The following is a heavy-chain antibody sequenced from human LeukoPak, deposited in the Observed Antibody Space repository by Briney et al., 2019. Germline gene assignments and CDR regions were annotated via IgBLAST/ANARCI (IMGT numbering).Heavy chain of an antibody. CDR1: GGTFSSYA. Sequence: SVKVSCKASGGTFSSYAISWVRQAPGQGLEWMGGIIPIFGTANYAQKFQGRVTITADESTSTAYMELSSLRSEDTAVYYCARVNSSSWKIYYYYMDVWGKGTTVTVSS. V-gene: IGHV1-69*13. CDR2: IIPIFGTA. CDR3: ARVNSSSWKIYYYYMDV. J-gene: IGHJ6*03. D-gene: IGHD6-13*01.